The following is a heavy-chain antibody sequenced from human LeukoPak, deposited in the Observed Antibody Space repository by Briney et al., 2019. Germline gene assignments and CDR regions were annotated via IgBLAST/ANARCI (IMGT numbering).Heavy chain of an antibody. V-gene: IGHV3-23*01. CDR3: AKDTSIGRYCTNGVCSPFDY. J-gene: IGHJ4*02. D-gene: IGHD2-8*01. CDR2: ISGSGGST. Sequence: GGSLRLSCAASGFTFSSDAMSWVRQAPVKGLEWVSAISGSGGSTYYADSVKGRFTISRDNSKNTLYLQMNSLRADDTAVYYCAKDTSIGRYCTNGVCSPFDYWGQGTLVTVSS. CDR1: GFTFSSDA.